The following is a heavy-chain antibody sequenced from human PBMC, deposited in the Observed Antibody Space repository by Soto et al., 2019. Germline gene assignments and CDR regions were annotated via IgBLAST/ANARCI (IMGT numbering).Heavy chain of an antibody. CDR1: GFTFSSYW. J-gene: IGHJ4*02. V-gene: IGHV3-74*01. D-gene: IGHD5-12*01. Sequence: GGSLRLSCAASGFTFSSYWMHWVRQAPGKGLVWVSRINSDGSSTSYADSVKGRFTISRDNAKNTLYLQMNSLRAEDTAVYYCAREIGDGYNGVFDYWGQGTLVTVSS. CDR3: AREIGDGYNGVFDY. CDR2: INSDGSST.